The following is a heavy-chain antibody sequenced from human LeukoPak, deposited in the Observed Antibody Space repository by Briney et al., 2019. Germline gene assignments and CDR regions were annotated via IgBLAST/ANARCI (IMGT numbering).Heavy chain of an antibody. D-gene: IGHD3-10*01. CDR3: ARVRDYGSGSSDAFDI. V-gene: IGHV1-2*04. Sequence: RWASVKVSCKASGYTFTGYYMHWVRQAPGQGLEWMGWINPNSGGTNYAQKFQGWVTMTRDTSISTAYMELSRLRSDDTAVYYCARVRDYGSGSSDAFDIWGQGTMVTVSS. CDR1: GYTFTGYY. CDR2: INPNSGGT. J-gene: IGHJ3*02.